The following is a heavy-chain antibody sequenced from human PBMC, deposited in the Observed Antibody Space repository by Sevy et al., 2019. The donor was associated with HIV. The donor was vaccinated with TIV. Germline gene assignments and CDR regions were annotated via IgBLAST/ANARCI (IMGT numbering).Heavy chain of an antibody. D-gene: IGHD6-19*01. CDR3: ARDRGAVAGKGFDY. J-gene: IGHJ4*02. CDR1: GFTFSDYY. Sequence: GGSLRLSCAASGFTFSDYYMSWIRQAPGRGLEWVSYISGLSNYINYADSEKGRFTISRDNTKNSLYLQMNSLRAEDTAVYYCARDRGAVAGKGFDYWGQGTLVTVSS. CDR2: ISGLSNYI. V-gene: IGHV3-11*06.